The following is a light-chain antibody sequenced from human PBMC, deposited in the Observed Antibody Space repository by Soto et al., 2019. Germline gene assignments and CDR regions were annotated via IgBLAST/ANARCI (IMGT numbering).Light chain of an antibody. CDR3: QHYYTTPAIT. V-gene: IGKV4-1*01. CDR2: WAS. J-gene: IGKJ5*01. Sequence: DIVMTQSPDSLAVSLGERATINCKSSQSVLSSSNNKNYLAWYQQKPGQPPKLLIYWASTRESGVPDRFSGSGSGTDFTLTIGSLQAEDVAVYYCQHYYTTPAITFGQGTRLEIK. CDR1: QSVLSSSNNKNY.